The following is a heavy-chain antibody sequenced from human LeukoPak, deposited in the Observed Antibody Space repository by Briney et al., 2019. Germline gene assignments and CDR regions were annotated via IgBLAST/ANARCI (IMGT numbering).Heavy chain of an antibody. CDR1: GYTFTSYD. V-gene: IGHV1-8*01. Sequence: ASVKVSCKASGYTFTSYDINWVRQATGQGLEWMGWMNPNSGNTGYAQKFQGRVTMTRNTSISTAYMELSSLRSEDTAVYYCARVSIVVVPAAIYYYYHGMDVWGQGTTVAVSS. CDR3: ARVSIVVVPAAIYYYYHGMDV. J-gene: IGHJ6*02. CDR2: MNPNSGNT. D-gene: IGHD2-2*01.